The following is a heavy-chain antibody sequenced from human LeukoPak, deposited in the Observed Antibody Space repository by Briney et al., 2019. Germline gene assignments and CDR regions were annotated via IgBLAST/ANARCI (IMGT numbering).Heavy chain of an antibody. CDR1: GGSIGTYY. D-gene: IGHD3-22*01. V-gene: IGHV4-59*01. Sequence: SETLSLTCTVSGGSIGTYYWSWIRQPPGKGLEWIGYIYYSGSTNYNPSLKSRVIILVDTSKNQFSLRLSSVTAADTAVYYCARGIYSSGYYYFDYWGQGTLVTVSS. J-gene: IGHJ4*02. CDR3: ARGIYSSGYYYFDY. CDR2: IYYSGST.